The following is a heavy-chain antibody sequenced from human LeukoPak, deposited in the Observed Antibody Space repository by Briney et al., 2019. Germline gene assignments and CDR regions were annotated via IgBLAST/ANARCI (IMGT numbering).Heavy chain of an antibody. J-gene: IGHJ3*02. V-gene: IGHV4-30-4*08. Sequence: KTSETLSLTCAVYGGSFSGYYWSWIRQPPGKGLEWIGYIYYSGSTYYNPSLKSRVTISVDTSKNQLSLKLSSVTAADTAVYYCARENVDTAMVGAFDIWGQGTMVTVSS. CDR3: ARENVDTAMVGAFDI. CDR2: IYYSGST. CDR1: GGSFSGYY. D-gene: IGHD5-18*01.